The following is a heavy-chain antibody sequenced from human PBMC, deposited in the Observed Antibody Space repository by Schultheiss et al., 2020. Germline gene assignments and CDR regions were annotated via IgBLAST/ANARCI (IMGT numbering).Heavy chain of an antibody. CDR2: IYTSGST. D-gene: IGHD1-1*01. Sequence: SETLSLTCTVSGGSISSGSYYWSWIRQPAGKGLEWIGRIYTSGSTNYNPSLKSRVTISVDTSKNQFSLQLSSVTAADTAVYYCARVNERYYGMDVWGQGTTVTVSS. CDR1: GGSISSGSYY. V-gene: IGHV4-61*02. J-gene: IGHJ6*02. CDR3: ARVNERYYGMDV.